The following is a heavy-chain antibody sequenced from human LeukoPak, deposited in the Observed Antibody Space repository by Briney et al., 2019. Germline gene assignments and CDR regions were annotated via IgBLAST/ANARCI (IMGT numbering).Heavy chain of an antibody. J-gene: IGHJ4*02. Sequence: GGSLRLTCAASGFTFSSYAMCWVRQAPAKGLEWVSGISGSDDSTNYADSVKGRFTISRDNSKNMLYLQMNSLRAEDTAVYYCAKDGSGSYWQLYFDYWGQGTLVTVSS. V-gene: IGHV3-23*01. CDR3: AKDGSGSYWQLYFDY. D-gene: IGHD3-10*01. CDR1: GFTFSSYA. CDR2: ISGSDDST.